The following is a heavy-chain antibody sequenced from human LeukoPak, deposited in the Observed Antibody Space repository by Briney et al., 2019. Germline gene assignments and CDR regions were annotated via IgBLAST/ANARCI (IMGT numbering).Heavy chain of an antibody. CDR3: ARQKANGDFHFDY. V-gene: IGHV4-59*08. D-gene: IGHD4-17*01. J-gene: IGHJ4*02. CDR2: IYYSGST. Sequence: SATLTLTCTASGCSISSYYWSWIRQPPGKGLEWIGYIYYSGSTNYNPSLKSRVTISVDTSKNQFSLKLSSVTAADTAVYYCARQKANGDFHFDYWGQGTLVTVSS. CDR1: GCSISSYY.